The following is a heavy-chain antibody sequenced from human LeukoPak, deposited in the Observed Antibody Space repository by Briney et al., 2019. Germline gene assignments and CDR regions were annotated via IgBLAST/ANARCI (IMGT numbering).Heavy chain of an antibody. CDR1: GGSISSSSYY. D-gene: IGHD3-10*01. J-gene: IGHJ5*02. CDR3: VGVRWFGGSKWFDP. V-gene: IGHV4-39*01. Sequence: SETLSLTCTVSGGSISSSSYYWGWIRQPPGKGLEWIGSIYYSGSTYYNPSLKSRVTISVDTSKNQFSLKLSSVTAADTAVYYCVGVRWFGGSKWFDPWGQGTLVTVSS. CDR2: IYYSGST.